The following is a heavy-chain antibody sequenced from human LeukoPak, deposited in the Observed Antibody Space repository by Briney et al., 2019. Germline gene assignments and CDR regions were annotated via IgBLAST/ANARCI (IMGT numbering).Heavy chain of an antibody. Sequence: SETLSLTCTVSGVSISSSYWSWVRQPPGKGLEWIGFIHYTGNTNHNPSLKNRVTISVDTSKNHFSLKLSSVTAADTAIYYCAKYGQYSFDYWGQGTLVTVSS. D-gene: IGHD5-18*01. J-gene: IGHJ4*02. CDR3: AKYGQYSFDY. V-gene: IGHV4-59*01. CDR2: IHYTGNT. CDR1: GVSISSSY.